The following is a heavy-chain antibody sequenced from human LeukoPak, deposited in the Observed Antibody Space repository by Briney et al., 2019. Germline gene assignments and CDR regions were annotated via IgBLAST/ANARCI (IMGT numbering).Heavy chain of an antibody. CDR2: INEDGGER. J-gene: IGHJ4*02. D-gene: IGHD1-14*01. Sequence: GGSLRLSCAASGFTLSRYWMSWGRQAPGKGLEWVANINEDGGERHYVDTVKGRFTISRDNAKNSLYLQMNSLRAEDTAVYYCARGGNLENWGRGTLVTVSS. CDR3: ARGGNLEN. V-gene: IGHV3-7*01. CDR1: GFTLSRYW.